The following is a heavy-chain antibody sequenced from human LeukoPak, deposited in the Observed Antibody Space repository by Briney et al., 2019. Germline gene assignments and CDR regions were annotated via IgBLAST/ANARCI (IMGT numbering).Heavy chain of an antibody. CDR2: IYYSVTT. V-gene: IGHV4-59*01. CDR1: GGSISTYY. J-gene: IGHJ1*01. CDR3: ARGSDYGDDFQH. D-gene: IGHD4-17*01. Sequence: FETLSLTCTVSGGSISTYYWSSIPQPPGTGLECLGYIYYSVTTNYNPSIKSRVTISVDTSKNLFSLKLSAVNAADTAVYYCARGSDYGDDFQHWGQGTLVTVSS.